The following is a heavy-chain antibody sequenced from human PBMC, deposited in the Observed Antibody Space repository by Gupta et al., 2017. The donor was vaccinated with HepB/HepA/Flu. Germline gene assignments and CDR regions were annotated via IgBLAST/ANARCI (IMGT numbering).Heavy chain of an antibody. V-gene: IGHV4-34*01. CDR2: LNHSGST. Sequence: QVQLQQWGAGLLKPSETLSLTCAVYGGSFSGYYWSWIRQPHGKGLEWIGELNHSGSTNYNPSLKSRVTISVDTSKNQFSLKLSSVTAADTAVYYCARGRNGYCSSTSCYHNWFDPWGQGTLVTVSS. CDR1: GGSFSGYY. CDR3: ARGRNGYCSSTSCYHNWFDP. D-gene: IGHD2-2*03. J-gene: IGHJ5*02.